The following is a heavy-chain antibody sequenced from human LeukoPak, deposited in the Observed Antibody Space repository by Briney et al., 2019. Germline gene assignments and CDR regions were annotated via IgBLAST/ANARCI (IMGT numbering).Heavy chain of an antibody. Sequence: GGSLRLSCAASAFTFSSYAMSSVRQAPGKGLEWVSGISGSGGSTYYADSVKGRFTISRDNSKNTLYLQMNSLRAEDTAVYYCAKGHRATAGSYFDYWGQGTLVTDSS. J-gene: IGHJ4*02. CDR2: ISGSGGST. CDR3: AKGHRATAGSYFDY. V-gene: IGHV3-23*01. D-gene: IGHD6-13*01. CDR1: AFTFSSYA.